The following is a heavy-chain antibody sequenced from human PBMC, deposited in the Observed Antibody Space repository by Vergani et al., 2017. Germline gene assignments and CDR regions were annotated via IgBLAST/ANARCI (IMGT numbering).Heavy chain of an antibody. V-gene: IGHV1-46*03. Sequence: QVPVVQSGAEVKKSGASVTVSCKSSGYTFSNYYMHWVRQAPGQGLEWMGIINPSGGHTNYAQKVQGRVTMTRDTSTSSVYMELSSLRSEDTALYYWASGDYGIFAGYRYWGQGTLVTVSA. J-gene: IGHJ4*02. CDR3: ASGDYGIFAGYRY. D-gene: IGHD3-9*01. CDR2: INPSGGHT. CDR1: GYTFSNYY.